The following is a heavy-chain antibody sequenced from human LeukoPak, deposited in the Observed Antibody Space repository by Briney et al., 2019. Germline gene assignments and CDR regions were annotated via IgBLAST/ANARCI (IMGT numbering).Heavy chain of an antibody. V-gene: IGHV4-31*03. D-gene: IGHD1-26*01. CDR3: ARMGIVGATEYYFDY. Sequence: PSETLSLTCTVSGGSISSGNYYWNWIRQHPGEGLEWIGYIYYSGSTYYNPSLKSRVTISVDTSKNQFSLRLSSVTAADTAVYYCARMGIVGATEYYFDYWGQGTLVTVSS. CDR2: IYYSGST. J-gene: IGHJ4*02. CDR1: GGSISSGNYY.